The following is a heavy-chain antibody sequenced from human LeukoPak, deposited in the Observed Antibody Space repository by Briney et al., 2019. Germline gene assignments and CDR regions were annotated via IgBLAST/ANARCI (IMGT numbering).Heavy chain of an antibody. CDR1: GFTFDDYA. V-gene: IGHV3-43D*03. CDR3: AKDYFQSGSYYFDY. Sequence: GGSLRLSCAASGFTFDDYAMHWVRHARGKGLEWVSLISWDGGSTYYADSVKGRFTISRDNSKNSLYLQMNSLRAEDTALYYCAKDYFQSGSYYFDYWGQGTLVTVSS. J-gene: IGHJ4*02. CDR2: ISWDGGST. D-gene: IGHD1-26*01.